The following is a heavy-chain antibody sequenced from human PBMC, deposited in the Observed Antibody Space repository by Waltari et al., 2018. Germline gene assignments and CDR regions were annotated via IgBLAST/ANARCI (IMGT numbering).Heavy chain of an antibody. CDR1: GYTFINYE. Sequence: VQLVQTGAEVLRPGAAVKVSCQASGYTFINYEINWGRQAAGQGLEWMGWVNPNSGTTAYAQKFQGRISLTWDTFTRTAYMELSNLRSDDTAVFYCARGRDVFANFDYNWFDPWGQGTLVTVSS. D-gene: IGHD3-3*01. V-gene: IGHV1-8*02. CDR2: VNPNSGTT. J-gene: IGHJ5*02. CDR3: ARGRDVFANFDYNWFDP.